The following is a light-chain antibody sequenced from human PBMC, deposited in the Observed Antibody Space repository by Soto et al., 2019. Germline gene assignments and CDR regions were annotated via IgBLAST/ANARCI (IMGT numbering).Light chain of an antibody. CDR3: YSYAGENLYV. CDR2: EGT. Sequence: QSALTQPASVSASPGQSITIPCTGTSSDVGSYNLVSWFQQHPGKVPKLLIYEGTKRPSGLSDRFSGSKYGTTASLTISGLQAEDEAHYYCYSYAGENLYVFGTGTKVTVL. J-gene: IGLJ1*01. V-gene: IGLV2-23*01. CDR1: SSDVGSYNL.